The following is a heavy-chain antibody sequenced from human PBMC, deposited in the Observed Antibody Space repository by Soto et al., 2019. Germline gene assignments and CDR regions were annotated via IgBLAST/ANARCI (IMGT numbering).Heavy chain of an antibody. Sequence: PGGSLRLSCAASGFTFSSYSMNWVRQAPGKGLEWVSYISSSSSTIYYADSVKGRFTISRDNAKNSLYLQMNSLRDEDTAVYYCARGSFLAYYYDSSGYYTGFDYWGQGTLVTVSS. V-gene: IGHV3-48*02. CDR2: ISSSSSTI. CDR1: GFTFSSYS. CDR3: ARGSFLAYYYDSSGYYTGFDY. D-gene: IGHD3-22*01. J-gene: IGHJ4*02.